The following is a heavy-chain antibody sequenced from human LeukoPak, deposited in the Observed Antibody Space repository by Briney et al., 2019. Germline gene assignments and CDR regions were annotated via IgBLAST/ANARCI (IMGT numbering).Heavy chain of an antibody. CDR3: ARGPDCSGGSCYPYYYYYYMDV. Sequence: GGSLRLSCAASGLTISSYSMNWVRQAPGKGLQWVSYISSSSSTIYYADSVKGRFTISRDNAKNSLYLQMNSLRAEDTAVYYCARGPDCSGGSCYPYYYYYYMDVWGKGTTVTVSS. CDR1: GLTISSYS. CDR2: ISSSSSTI. D-gene: IGHD2-15*01. V-gene: IGHV3-48*04. J-gene: IGHJ6*03.